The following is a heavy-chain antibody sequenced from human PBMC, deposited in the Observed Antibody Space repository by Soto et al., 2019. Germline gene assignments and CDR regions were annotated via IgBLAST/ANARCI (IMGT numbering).Heavy chain of an antibody. J-gene: IGHJ4*02. D-gene: IGHD2-8*01. Sequence: QVQLVESGGGVVQPGRSLRLSCAASGFTFSSYAMHWVRQAPGKGLEWVAVISYDGSNKYYADSVKGRFTISRDNSKNTLYLQMNSLRAEDTAVYYCARAYCTTGVCRYYFDYWGQGTLLTVSS. CDR2: ISYDGSNK. CDR1: GFTFSSYA. CDR3: ARAYCTTGVCRYYFDY. V-gene: IGHV3-30-3*01.